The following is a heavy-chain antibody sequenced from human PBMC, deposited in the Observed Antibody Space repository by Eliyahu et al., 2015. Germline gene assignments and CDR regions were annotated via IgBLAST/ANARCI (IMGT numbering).Heavy chain of an antibody. D-gene: IGHD3-22*01. CDR3: ANTEYYYDSSGYYLFDY. CDR2: INHSGST. V-gene: IGHV4-34*01. J-gene: IGHJ4*02. CDR1: GESFXGYY. Sequence: QVQLQQWGAGLLKPSETLSLTCAVYGESFXGYYWSWIRQPPGKGLEWIGEINHSGSTNYNPSLKSRVTISVDTSKNQFSLKLSSVTAADTAVYYCANTEYYYDSSGYYLFDYWGQGTLVTVSS.